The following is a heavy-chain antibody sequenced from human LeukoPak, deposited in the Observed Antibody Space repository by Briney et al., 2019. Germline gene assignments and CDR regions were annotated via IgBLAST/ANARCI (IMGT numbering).Heavy chain of an antibody. CDR2: INSDGSTT. CDR3: ALFSTVTTTGDC. CDR1: GFTFSTYW. Sequence: GGSLRLSCAASGFTFSTYWMHWVRQAPGKGLVWVSRINSDGSTTSYADSVKGRFTISRDNAKNTLFLQMNSLRAEDTAVYYCALFSTVTTTGDCWGQGTLVTVSS. J-gene: IGHJ4*02. D-gene: IGHD4-17*01. V-gene: IGHV3-74*01.